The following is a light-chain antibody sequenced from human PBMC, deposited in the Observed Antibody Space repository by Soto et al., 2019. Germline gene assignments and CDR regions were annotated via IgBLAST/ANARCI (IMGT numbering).Light chain of an antibody. Sequence: DIQMTQSPSTLSASVGDRVTITCRASQSISSWLAWYQQKPGKAPKLLIYKASSLESGVPSRFSGSGSGTEFTLTISSLPPDDFATYCCQQYNSYSYTFGQGTKLEIK. V-gene: IGKV1-5*03. CDR3: QQYNSYSYT. CDR1: QSISSW. CDR2: KAS. J-gene: IGKJ2*01.